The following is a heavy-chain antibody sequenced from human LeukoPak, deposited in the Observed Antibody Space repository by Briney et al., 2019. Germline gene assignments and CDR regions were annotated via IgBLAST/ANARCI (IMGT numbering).Heavy chain of an antibody. CDR1: GFTFSDAW. D-gene: IGHD2-15*01. J-gene: IGHJ3*02. Sequence: PGGSLRRSCVASGFTFSDAWMSWVRQAPGKGLEWVARIRSRTEGGAADYAAPVKGRFTISRDDSENTLSLQMNSLKSEDTAVYYCTTDYCSDGSCPGALDMWGQGTMVTVSS. V-gene: IGHV3-15*01. CDR2: IRSRTEGGAA. CDR3: TTDYCSDGSCPGALDM.